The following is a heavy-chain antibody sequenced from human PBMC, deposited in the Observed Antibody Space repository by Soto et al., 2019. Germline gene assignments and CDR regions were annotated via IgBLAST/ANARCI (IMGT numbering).Heavy chain of an antibody. CDR2: IYYSGST. V-gene: IGHV4-39*01. CDR3: ARSVDTDMVIFY. J-gene: IGHJ4*02. CDR1: GGSISSSSYY. Sequence: QLQLQESGPGLVKPSETLSLTCTVSGGSISSSSYYWGWIRQPPGKGLEWIGSIYYSGSTYYNPSLKSRVTISVDTSKNQFSLKLSSVTAADTAVYYCARSVDTDMVIFYWGQGTLVTVSS. D-gene: IGHD5-18*01.